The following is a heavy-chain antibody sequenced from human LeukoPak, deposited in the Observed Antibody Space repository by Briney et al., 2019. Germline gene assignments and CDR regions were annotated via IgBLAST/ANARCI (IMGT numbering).Heavy chain of an antibody. Sequence: GGTLRLSCAASGFTFRSYGMSWVRQAPGKGLEWVSAIRGSGGSTYYADSVKGRFTISRDNSKNTLYLQMNSLRADDTAVYYCARSSRELRGYAPWELMPPFDYWGQGTLVTVSS. CDR3: ARSSRELRGYAPWELMPPFDY. V-gene: IGHV3-23*01. CDR2: IRGSGGST. J-gene: IGHJ4*02. CDR1: GFTFRSYG. D-gene: IGHD4-23*01.